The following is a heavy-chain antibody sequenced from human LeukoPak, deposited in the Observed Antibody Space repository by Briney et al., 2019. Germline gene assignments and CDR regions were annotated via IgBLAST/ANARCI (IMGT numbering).Heavy chain of an antibody. D-gene: IGHD4-17*01. CDR1: GGSFSGYY. Sequence: SETLSLTCAVYGGSFSGYYCSWIRQPPGKGLEWIGEINHSGSTNYNPSLKSRVTISVDTSKNQFSLKLSSVTAADTAVYYCARVTTVTRGVYYYYMDVWGKGTTVTVSS. V-gene: IGHV4-34*01. CDR2: INHSGST. CDR3: ARVTTVTRGVYYYYMDV. J-gene: IGHJ6*03.